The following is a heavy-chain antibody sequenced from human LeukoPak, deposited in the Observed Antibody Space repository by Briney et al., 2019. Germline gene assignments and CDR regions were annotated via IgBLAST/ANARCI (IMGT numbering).Heavy chain of an antibody. V-gene: IGHV3-23*01. D-gene: IGHD3-22*01. CDR1: GFTFSSYG. Sequence: PGGTLRLSCAASGFTFSSYGMSWVRQAPGKGLEWVSAISGSGTSTYYADSVKGRFTISRDNSKNTLYLQMNSLRAEDTAVYYCAKRGLISSGYSNWFDPWGQGTLVTVSS. J-gene: IGHJ5*02. CDR2: ISGSGTST. CDR3: AKRGLISSGYSNWFDP.